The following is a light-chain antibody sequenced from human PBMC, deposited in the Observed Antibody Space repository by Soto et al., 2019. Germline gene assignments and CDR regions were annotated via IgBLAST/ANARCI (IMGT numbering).Light chain of an antibody. V-gene: IGKV1-5*03. Sequence: DIQMTQPPSTLSGSLGDGVTITCRASQTISIWLAWYQQKPGKAPKLLIYKASTLKSGVPSRFSGSGSGTEFTLTISSLQPDDFATYYCLCYITYPWTFGQGTKVDI. J-gene: IGKJ1*01. CDR1: QTISIW. CDR2: KAS. CDR3: LCYITYPWT.